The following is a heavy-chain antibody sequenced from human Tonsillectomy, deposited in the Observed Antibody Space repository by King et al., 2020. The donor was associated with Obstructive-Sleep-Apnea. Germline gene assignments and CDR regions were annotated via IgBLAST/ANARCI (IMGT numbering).Heavy chain of an antibody. J-gene: IGHJ4*02. Sequence: DVQLVESGGGLVQPGGSLRLSCAASGFTFSSYAMSWVRQAPGKGLEWVSGISGSGGRTYYADSVKGRFTISRDNSKNTLYLQMNSLRAEDTAVYYCAKAQDSGSYYSAHDRHAEPEGYYFDYWGQGTLVTVSS. CDR3: AKAQDSGSYYSAHDRHAEPEGYYFDY. CDR2: ISGSGGRT. CDR1: GFTFSSYA. V-gene: IGHV3-23*04. D-gene: IGHD1-26*01.